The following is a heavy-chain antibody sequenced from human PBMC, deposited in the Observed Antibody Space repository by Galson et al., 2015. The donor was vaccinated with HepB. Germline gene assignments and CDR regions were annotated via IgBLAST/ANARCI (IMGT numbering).Heavy chain of an antibody. CDR3: ARDHSWAAAGTSNWFDP. J-gene: IGHJ5*02. D-gene: IGHD6-13*01. CDR1: GYTFTSYG. CDR2: ITAYNGNT. V-gene: IGHV1-18*04. Sequence: QSGAEVKKPGASVKVSCNASGYTFTSYGISWVRQAPGQGLEWMAWITAYNGNTNYAQKFQGRVTMITDTSTSTAYVELRSLLSDDTAVYYCARDHSWAAAGTSNWFDPWGQGTLVTVSS.